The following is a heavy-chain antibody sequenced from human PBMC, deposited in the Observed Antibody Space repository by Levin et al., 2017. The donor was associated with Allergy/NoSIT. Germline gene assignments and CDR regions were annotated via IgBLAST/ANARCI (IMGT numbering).Heavy chain of an antibody. D-gene: IGHD2-21*02. J-gene: IGHJ4*02. Sequence: GGSLRLSCAASGFTFSSYSINWVRRAPGKGLEWVAYISSAHSTYYSDSVKGRFTISRDDAKDSSQLQMNSLREEDSALYFCARDPLSLLTAWGQGTLVTVSS. CDR3: ARDPLSLLTA. CDR2: ISSAHST. CDR1: GFTFSSYS. V-gene: IGHV3-48*02.